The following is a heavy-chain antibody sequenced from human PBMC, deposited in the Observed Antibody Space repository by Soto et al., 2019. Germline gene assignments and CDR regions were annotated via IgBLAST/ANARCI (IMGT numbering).Heavy chain of an antibody. V-gene: IGHV5-51*01. CDR3: ARCGYSSYGPGY. CDR2: IYPGDSDT. D-gene: IGHD5-12*01. Sequence: GESLKISCQGSGYGVTNYLSAWVRQMPGKGLEWMGIIYPGDSDTRYSPSFQGQVTISADKSISTAYLHWSSLKASDSAMYYCARCGYSSYGPGYWGQGTLVTVSS. CDR1: GYGVTNYL. J-gene: IGHJ4*02.